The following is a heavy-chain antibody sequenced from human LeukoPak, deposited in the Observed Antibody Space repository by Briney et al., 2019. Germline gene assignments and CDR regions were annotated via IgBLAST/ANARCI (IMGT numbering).Heavy chain of an antibody. V-gene: IGHV3-9*01. CDR2: ISWNSGSI. Sequence: PGRSLGLSCAASGFTFDDYAMHWVRQAPGKGLEWVSGISWNSGSIGYADSVKGRFTISRDNAKNSLYLQMNSLRAEDTALYYCAKDMGVVPAAASDYWGQGTLVTVSS. CDR1: GFTFDDYA. J-gene: IGHJ4*02. CDR3: AKDMGVVPAAASDY. D-gene: IGHD2-2*01.